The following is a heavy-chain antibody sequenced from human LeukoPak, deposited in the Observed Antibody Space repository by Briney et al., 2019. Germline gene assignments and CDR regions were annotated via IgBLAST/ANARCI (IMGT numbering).Heavy chain of an antibody. D-gene: IGHD3-3*01. CDR1: GFSFSGYF. CDR3: TRGSSRFGVVDYFDY. CDR2: IRSKAYGGTT. Sequence: GGSLRLSCAASGFSFSGYFMTWVRQAPGKGLEWVGFIRSKAYGGTTEYAASVKGRFTISRDDSKSIAYLQMNSLKTEDTAVYYCTRGSSRFGVVDYFDYWGQGTLVTVSS. V-gene: IGHV3-49*04. J-gene: IGHJ4*02.